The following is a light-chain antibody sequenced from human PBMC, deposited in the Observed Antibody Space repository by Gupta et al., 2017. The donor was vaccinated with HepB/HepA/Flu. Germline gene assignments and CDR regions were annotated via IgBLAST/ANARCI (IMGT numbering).Light chain of an antibody. V-gene: IGLV3-21*03. CDR3: QGWASSSDHVV. J-gene: IGLJ2*01. CDR1: NIGSKS. CDR2: DDS. Sequence: SSVLTQPPSVSVAPGKTATITCGGNNIGSKSVHWYQQKSGQAPVLVVYDDSGRPSGIPDRFSGSNSGNTATLTINRVEAGEEADYYCQGWASSSDHVVFGGGTKVTVL.